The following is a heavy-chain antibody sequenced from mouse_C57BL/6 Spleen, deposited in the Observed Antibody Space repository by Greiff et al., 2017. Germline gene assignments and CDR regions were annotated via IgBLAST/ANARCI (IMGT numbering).Heavy chain of an antibody. V-gene: IGHV1-42*01. Sequence: EVQLQQSGPELVKPGASVKISCKASVYSFTGYYMNWVKQSPEQSLEWIGEIIPSTGGTSYNQQFNAKATLTVDKSSSTAYMMLKSLTSEDSAVDYCARNYYFSSSFWFAYWGQGTLVTVSA. CDR1: VYSFTGYY. D-gene: IGHD1-1*01. CDR3: ARNYYFSSSFWFAY. CDR2: IIPSTGGT. J-gene: IGHJ3*01.